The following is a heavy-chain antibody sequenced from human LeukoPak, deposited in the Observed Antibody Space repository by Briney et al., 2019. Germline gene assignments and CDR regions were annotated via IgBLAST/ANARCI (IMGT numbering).Heavy chain of an antibody. J-gene: IGHJ5*02. CDR1: GYSFTSYW. Sequence: GESLKISCKGSGYSFTSYWIGWVRQMPGKGLEWMGIIYPGDSDTRYSPSFQGQVTISADKSISTAYLQWSSLKASDTATYYCARHYGSGSYKVWFDPWGQGTLVTVSS. V-gene: IGHV5-51*01. CDR2: IYPGDSDT. CDR3: ARHYGSGSYKVWFDP. D-gene: IGHD3-10*01.